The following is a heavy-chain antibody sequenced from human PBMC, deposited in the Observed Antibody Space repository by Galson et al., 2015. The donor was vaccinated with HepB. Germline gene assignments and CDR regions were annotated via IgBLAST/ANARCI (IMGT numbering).Heavy chain of an antibody. D-gene: IGHD3-10*01. CDR1: GFTFSTYA. V-gene: IGHV3-30*04. CDR2: ISYHGINK. J-gene: IGHJ5*02. CDR3: ARADYYGSGISYTSFDP. Sequence: LRLSCAASGFTFSTYAMDWVRQAPGKGLEWVAVISYHGINKYYADSVRGRFTISRDNSKNTLYLQMNSLRAEDTAVYYCARADYYGSGISYTSFDPWGQGTLVTVSS.